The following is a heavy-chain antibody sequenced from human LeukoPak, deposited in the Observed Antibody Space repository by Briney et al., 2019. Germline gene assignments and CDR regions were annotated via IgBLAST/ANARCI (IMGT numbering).Heavy chain of an antibody. CDR1: GYTFTGYY. J-gene: IGHJ5*02. Sequence: ASVKVSCKASGYTFTGYYMHWVRQAPGQGLEWMGRINPNSGGTNYAQKFQGRVTMTRDKSISTAYMELSRLRSDDTAVYYCERDFLVPAVPYNWFVPGGQETLVSVSS. V-gene: IGHV1-2*06. CDR3: ERDFLVPAVPYNWFVP. D-gene: IGHD2-2*01. CDR2: INPNSGGT.